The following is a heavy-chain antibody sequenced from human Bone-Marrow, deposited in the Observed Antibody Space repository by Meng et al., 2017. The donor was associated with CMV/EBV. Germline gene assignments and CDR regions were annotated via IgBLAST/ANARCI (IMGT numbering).Heavy chain of an antibody. Sequence: SVKVSCKASGGTFSSYTISWVRQAPGQGREWMGRIIPILGIANYAQKFQGRVTITADKSTSTAYMELSSLRSEDTAVYYCAEGSSSSGRDYYYGMDVWCQGTTVTVSS. V-gene: IGHV1-69*02. J-gene: IGHJ6*02. CDR2: IIPILGIA. CDR3: AEGSSSSGRDYYYGMDV. CDR1: GGTFSSYT. D-gene: IGHD6-6*01.